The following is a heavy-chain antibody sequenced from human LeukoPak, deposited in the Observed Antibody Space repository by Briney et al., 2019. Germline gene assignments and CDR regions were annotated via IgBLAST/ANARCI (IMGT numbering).Heavy chain of an antibody. J-gene: IGHJ5*02. V-gene: IGHV3-23*01. D-gene: IGHD2-15*01. Sequence: GGSLRLSCAASGFTFDDYAMSWVRQAPGKGLEWVSAISGSGGSTYYADSVKGRFTISRDNSKNTLYLQMNSLRAEDTAVYYCAKDVVVAATVWFDPWGQGTLVTVSS. CDR1: GFTFDDYA. CDR2: ISGSGGST. CDR3: AKDVVVAATVWFDP.